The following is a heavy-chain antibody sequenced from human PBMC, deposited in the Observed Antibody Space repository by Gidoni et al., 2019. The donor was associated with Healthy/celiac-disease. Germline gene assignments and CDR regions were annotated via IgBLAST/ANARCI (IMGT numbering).Heavy chain of an antibody. CDR1: GFAFSSYW. D-gene: IGHD2-8*01. CDR2: INSDGSST. J-gene: IGHJ4*02. CDR3: ARAVSKLQPIDY. V-gene: IGHV3-74*01. Sequence: EVQLVESGGCLVRPGWSLRRSCSAAGFAFSSYWMHGVRQAPGKGLVWVSRINSDGSSTSYADSVKGRFTISRDNAKNTLYLQMNSLRAEDTAVYYCARAVSKLQPIDYWGQGTLVTVSS.